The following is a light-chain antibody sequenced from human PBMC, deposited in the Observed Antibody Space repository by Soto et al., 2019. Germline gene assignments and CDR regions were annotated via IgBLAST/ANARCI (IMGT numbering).Light chain of an antibody. V-gene: IGKV1-5*01. J-gene: IGKJ1*01. CDR2: HAS. CDR3: QQYNSYS. Sequence: DIQMTQSPSTPPASVGDRVTITCRASQSISNWLAWNQQKPGTATTVLIYHASNLQSGDPSRFSGSGSGTEFTLTIISLQDDDFATYYCQQYNSYSFGQGTKVDIK. CDR1: QSISNW.